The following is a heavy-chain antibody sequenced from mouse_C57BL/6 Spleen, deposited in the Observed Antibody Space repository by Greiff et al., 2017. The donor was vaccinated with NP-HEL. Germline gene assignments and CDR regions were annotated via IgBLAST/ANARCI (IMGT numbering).Heavy chain of an antibody. J-gene: IGHJ4*01. Sequence: QVQLQQPGAELVKPGASVKMSCKASGYTFTSYWITWVKQRPGQGLEWIGDISPGSGSTNYNEKFKSKATLTVDTSSSTAYMQLSSRTSEDSAVYYWARRGHYSNPYYAMDYWGQGTSVTVSS. D-gene: IGHD2-5*01. CDR1: GYTFTSYW. V-gene: IGHV1-55*01. CDR2: ISPGSGST. CDR3: ARRGHYSNPYYAMDY.